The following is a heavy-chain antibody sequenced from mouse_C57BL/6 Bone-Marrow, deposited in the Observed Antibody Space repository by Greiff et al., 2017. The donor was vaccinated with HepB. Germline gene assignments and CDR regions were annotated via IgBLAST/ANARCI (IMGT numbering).Heavy chain of an antibody. D-gene: IGHD4-1*01. Sequence: EVKLVESGAELVRPGASVKLSCTASGFNIKDDYMHWVKQRPEQGLEWIGWIDPENGDTEYASKFQGKATITADTSSNTAYLQLSSLTSEDTAVYYCTTGTDAMDYWGQVTSVTVSS. J-gene: IGHJ4*01. V-gene: IGHV14-4*01. CDR2: IDPENGDT. CDR3: TTGTDAMDY. CDR1: GFNIKDDY.